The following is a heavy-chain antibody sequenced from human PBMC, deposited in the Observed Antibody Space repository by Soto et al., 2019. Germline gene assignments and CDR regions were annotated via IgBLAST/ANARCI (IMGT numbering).Heavy chain of an antibody. Sequence: PSETLSLTCTVSGGSTSSSRYYWGWIRQPPGKGLEWIGSIYYSGSTYYNPSLKSRVTISVDTSKNQFSLKLSSVTAADTAVYYCAKVGDQAYYYYYYMDVWGKGTTVTVSS. D-gene: IGHD4-17*01. CDR3: AKVGDQAYYYYYYMDV. CDR2: IYYSGST. V-gene: IGHV4-39*01. CDR1: GGSTSSSRYY. J-gene: IGHJ6*03.